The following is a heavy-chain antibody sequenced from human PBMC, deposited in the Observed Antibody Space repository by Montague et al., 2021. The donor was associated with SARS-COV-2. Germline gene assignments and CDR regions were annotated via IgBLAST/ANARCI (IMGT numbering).Heavy chain of an antibody. V-gene: IGHV4-59*12. Sequence: SETLSLTCAVSGGSISSSDWGWIRQPPGKGLEWIGFFYSSGITDSNPSFKSRVSISLDTSKNRVSLKLRSVTTADTAVYYCARETMTGDAFDIWGQGTMVTVSS. J-gene: IGHJ3*02. CDR2: FYSSGIT. CDR1: GGSISSSD. CDR3: ARETMTGDAFDI. D-gene: IGHD1-14*01.